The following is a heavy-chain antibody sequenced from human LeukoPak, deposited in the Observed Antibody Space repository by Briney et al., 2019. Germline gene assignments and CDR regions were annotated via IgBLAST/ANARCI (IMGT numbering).Heavy chain of an antibody. V-gene: IGHV3-23*01. CDR3: AKVELRYFDWLSAGGAFDI. J-gene: IGHJ3*02. D-gene: IGHD3-9*01. Sequence: GGSLRLSCAASGFTFSSYAMSWVRQAPGKRLEWVSAISGSSGSTYYADSVKGRFTISRDNSKNTLYLQMNSLRAEDTAVYYCAKVELRYFDWLSAGGAFDIWGQGTMVTVSS. CDR1: GFTFSSYA. CDR2: ISGSSGST.